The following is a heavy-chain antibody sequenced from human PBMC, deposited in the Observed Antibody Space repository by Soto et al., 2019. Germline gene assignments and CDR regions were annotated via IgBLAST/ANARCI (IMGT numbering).Heavy chain of an antibody. CDR2: MNPNSGNT. D-gene: IGHD2-15*01. CDR3: ARGLLLSRGLDY. Sequence: ASVKVSFKASGYTFTSYDINWVRQATGQGLEWMGWMNPNSGNTGYAQKFQGRVTMTRNTSISTAYMELSSLRSEDTAVYYCARGLLLSRGLDYWGQGTLVTAPQ. CDR1: GYTFTSYD. J-gene: IGHJ4*02. V-gene: IGHV1-8*01.